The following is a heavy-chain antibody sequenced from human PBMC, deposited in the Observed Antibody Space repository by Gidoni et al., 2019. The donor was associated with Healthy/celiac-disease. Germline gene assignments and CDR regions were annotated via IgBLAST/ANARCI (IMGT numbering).Heavy chain of an antibody. Sequence: QLQLQESGPGLVEPSETVSLPCTVSGGSISSRSYYWGWVRHPPGKGLEWIGSNYDSGSTYYNPSRKSRVTISVDTSKNQCSLKLSFVTAADTAVYYGATTLTTRAYWGQGTLVTVSS. V-gene: IGHV4-39*01. D-gene: IGHD4-4*01. J-gene: IGHJ4*02. CDR1: GGSISSRSYY. CDR2: NYDSGST. CDR3: ATTLTTRAY.